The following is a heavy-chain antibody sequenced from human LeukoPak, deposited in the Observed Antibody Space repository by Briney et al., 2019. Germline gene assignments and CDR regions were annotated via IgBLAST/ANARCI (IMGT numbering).Heavy chain of an antibody. D-gene: IGHD1-26*01. J-gene: IGHJ3*02. CDR3: ARGIVGALDAFDI. CDR2: IKEDGSEK. CDR1: GFTFSSHW. Sequence: GGSLRLSCAASGFTFSSHWMNWVRQAPGKGLEWVANIKEDGSEKYYVDSVKGRFTISRENSKNTLYLQMNSLRAEDTAVYYCARGIVGALDAFDIWGQGTMVTVSS. V-gene: IGHV3-7*02.